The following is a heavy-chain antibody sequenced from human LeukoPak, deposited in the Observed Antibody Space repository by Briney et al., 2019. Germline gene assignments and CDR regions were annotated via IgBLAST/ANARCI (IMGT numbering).Heavy chain of an antibody. CDR2: INPNSGGT. Sequence: ASVKVSCKASGYTFTDYYIHWVRQAPGQGLEWMGWINPNSGGTNYAQKFQGRVTMTRDTSISTTYMELSRLTCDDTAMYYCSRGQGSDLIEYWGQGTLVTVSS. CDR1: GYTFTDYY. CDR3: SRGQGSDLIEY. D-gene: IGHD6-19*01. V-gene: IGHV1-2*02. J-gene: IGHJ4*02.